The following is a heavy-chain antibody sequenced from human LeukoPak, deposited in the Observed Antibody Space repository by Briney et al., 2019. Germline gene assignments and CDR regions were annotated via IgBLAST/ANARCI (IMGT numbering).Heavy chain of an antibody. V-gene: IGHV3-30*04. CDR1: GFTLSSYA. CDR3: ASGTAVVVAATPSPDY. D-gene: IGHD2-15*01. J-gene: IGHJ4*02. CDR2: ISYDGSNK. Sequence: PGGSLRLSCAASGFTLSSYAMHWVRQAPGKGLEWVAVISYDGSNKYYADSVMGRFTISRDNSKNTLYLQMNSLRAEDTAVYYCASGTAVVVAATPSPDYWGQGTLVTVSS.